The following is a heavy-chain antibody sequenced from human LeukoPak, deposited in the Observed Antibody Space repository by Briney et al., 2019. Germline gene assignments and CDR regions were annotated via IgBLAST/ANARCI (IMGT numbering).Heavy chain of an antibody. CDR3: ARNNDMDV. D-gene: IGHD1/OR15-1a*01. Sequence: PGGALRLSCAASGFTFSSYLITWVRQDPGKGLEWVANMNKDGSEKYYMDSVKGRFTISRDTAKNSLYLQMNNLRAEDTALYYCARNNDMDVWGQGTTVIVSS. CDR2: MNKDGSEK. J-gene: IGHJ6*02. V-gene: IGHV3-7*03. CDR1: GFTFSSYL.